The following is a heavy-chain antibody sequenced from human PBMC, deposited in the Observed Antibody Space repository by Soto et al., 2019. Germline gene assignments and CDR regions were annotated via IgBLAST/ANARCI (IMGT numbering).Heavy chain of an antibody. CDR2: IKQDGSEK. V-gene: IGHV3-7*01. J-gene: IGHJ4*02. CDR1: GFTFSSYW. D-gene: IGHD2-2*01. Sequence: EVQLVESGGGLVQPGGSLRLSCAASGFTFSSYWMSWVRQAPGKGLEWVANIKQDGSEKYYVDSVKGRFTISRDNAKNSLYLQRNSLSTDDTAVYYCARKPLYGEVPAAGFIDYGGQGTLVTVSS. CDR3: ARKPLYGEVPAAGFIDY.